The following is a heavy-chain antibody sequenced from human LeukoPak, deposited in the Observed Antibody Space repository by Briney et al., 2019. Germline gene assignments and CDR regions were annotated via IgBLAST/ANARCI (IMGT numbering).Heavy chain of an antibody. D-gene: IGHD1-26*01. J-gene: IGHJ3*02. CDR3: ARESMIVGDDAFDI. Sequence: GGSLRLSCAASGFTFSTYDMHWVRQATGKGLEWVSAISTAGDTYYPGSVKGRFTISRENAKNSLYLQMNSLRAGDTAVYYCARESMIVGDDAFDIWGQGTMVTVS. CDR2: ISTAGDT. V-gene: IGHV3-13*04. CDR1: GFTFSTYD.